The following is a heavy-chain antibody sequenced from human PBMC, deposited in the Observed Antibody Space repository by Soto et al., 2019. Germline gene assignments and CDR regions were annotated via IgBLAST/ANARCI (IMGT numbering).Heavy chain of an antibody. D-gene: IGHD2-21*01. V-gene: IGHV3-7*03. CDR3: TRVSRGDWVDY. Sequence: VXSLILSCAASHFSFSTSWMNWIRQAPGKGLEWVANINPGGSAKYYVDSLKGRFTISRDNAKNSLDLQMNSLRAEDTAVYFCTRVSRGDWVDYWGQGPPATVS. J-gene: IGHJ4*02. CDR2: INPGGSAK. CDR1: HFSFSTSW.